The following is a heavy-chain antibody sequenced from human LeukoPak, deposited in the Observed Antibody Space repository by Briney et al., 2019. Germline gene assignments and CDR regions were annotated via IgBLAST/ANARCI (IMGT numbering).Heavy chain of an antibody. J-gene: IGHJ4*02. Sequence: GGSLRLSCAASGFTFKLYWMHWVRQVPGRGPVWVSRINHDGSDTIYADSVRGRFTISRDDAKNTLYLQMNSLRAEDTTVYYCARDLGSGWCYDYWGQGTLVTVSS. CDR3: ARDLGSGWCYDY. D-gene: IGHD6-19*01. V-gene: IGHV3-74*01. CDR2: INHDGSDT. CDR1: GFTFKLYW.